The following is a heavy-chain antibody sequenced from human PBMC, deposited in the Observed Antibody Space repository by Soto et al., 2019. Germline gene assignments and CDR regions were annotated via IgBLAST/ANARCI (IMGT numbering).Heavy chain of an antibody. CDR3: ARVGYCSSTSCYRFDC. D-gene: IGHD2-2*01. Sequence: PSETLSLTCAVSGGSISSSNWWSWVRQPPGKGLEWIGEIYQSGSTNYNPSLKSRVTISVDKSKNQFSLKLSSVTAADTAVYYCARVGYCSSTSCYRFDCWGQGTLVTVSS. J-gene: IGHJ4*02. V-gene: IGHV4-4*02. CDR2: IYQSGST. CDR1: GGSISSSNW.